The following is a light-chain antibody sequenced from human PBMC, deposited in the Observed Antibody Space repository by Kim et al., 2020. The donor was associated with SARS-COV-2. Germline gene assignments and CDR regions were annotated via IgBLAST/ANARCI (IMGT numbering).Light chain of an antibody. CDR3: QHYCSAPYS. CDR1: QSISSRY. V-gene: IGKV3-20*01. Sequence: EIVLTQSPGTLSLSPGERATLTCRASQSISSRYLGWYKQNPGQAPRLLIFGASSRATGIPDRFSGSGSGTDFTLTISRLETEDFAVYYCQHYCSAPYSFGKGNKLEI. J-gene: IGKJ2*03. CDR2: GAS.